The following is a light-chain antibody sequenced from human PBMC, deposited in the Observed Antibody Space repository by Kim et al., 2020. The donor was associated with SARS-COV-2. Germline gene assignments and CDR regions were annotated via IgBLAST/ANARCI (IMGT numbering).Light chain of an antibody. V-gene: IGKV1-39*01. Sequence: DIQMTQSPSSLSASVGDRVTITCRTSQSISIYLNWYQQKPGKAPKLLVYAVSRLQSGVPSRFSGSGSGTDFTLTISRLQPEDFETYYCQQSYRTPYTFGQGNKLEI. J-gene: IGKJ2*01. CDR3: QQSYRTPYT. CDR2: AVS. CDR1: QSISIY.